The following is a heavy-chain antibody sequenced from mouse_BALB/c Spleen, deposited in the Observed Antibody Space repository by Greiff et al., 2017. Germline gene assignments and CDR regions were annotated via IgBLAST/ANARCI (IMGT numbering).Heavy chain of an antibody. J-gene: IGHJ4*01. CDR2: ISNYSGNT. Sequence: QVQLQQSGPELVRPGVSVKISCKGSGYTFTDYAMHWVKQSHAKSLEWIGVISNYSGNTNYNQKFKGKATMTVDKSSSTAYMELARLTSEDSAIYYCAREGAYYRYDRGAMDYWGQGTSVTVSS. CDR3: AREGAYYRYDRGAMDY. CDR1: GYTFTDYA. D-gene: IGHD2-14*01. V-gene: IGHV1-67*01.